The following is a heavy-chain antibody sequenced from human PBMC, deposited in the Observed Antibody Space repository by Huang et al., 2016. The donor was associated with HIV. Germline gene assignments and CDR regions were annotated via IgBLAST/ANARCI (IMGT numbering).Heavy chain of an antibody. J-gene: IGHJ4*02. V-gene: IGHV4-59*11. Sequence: QVQLQESGPGLVKPSETLSLTCTVSGGSISTHYWSWIRQPPGKGLEWLGSSDYSGSTNYSPALKSRVTILLDTSKNQFSLRVNSVTAADTAMYYCARDHHDFWRGYRRMYFFDHWGQGTLVTVSS. CDR2: SDYSGST. D-gene: IGHD3-3*01. CDR1: GGSISTHY. CDR3: ARDHHDFWRGYRRMYFFDH.